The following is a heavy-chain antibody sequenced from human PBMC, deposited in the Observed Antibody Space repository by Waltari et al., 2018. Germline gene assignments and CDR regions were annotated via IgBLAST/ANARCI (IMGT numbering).Heavy chain of an antibody. CDR2: MNPNSGNT. CDR3: AREKAAAGTFWFDP. CDR1: GYTFTSYD. D-gene: IGHD6-13*01. J-gene: IGHJ5*02. V-gene: IGHV1-8*03. Sequence: QVQLVQSGAEVKKPGASVKVSCKASGYTFTSYDIHWVRQATGQGLEWMGWMNPNSGNTGYAQKFQGRVTITRNTSISTAYMELSSLRSEDTAVYYCAREKAAAGTFWFDPWGQGTLVTVSS.